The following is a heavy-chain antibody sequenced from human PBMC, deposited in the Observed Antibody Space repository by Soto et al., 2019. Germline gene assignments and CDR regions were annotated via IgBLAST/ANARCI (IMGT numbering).Heavy chain of an antibody. CDR3: ARDIIGAVGAFDP. V-gene: IGHV1-18*01. CDR2: ISPYNGNT. Sequence: ASVKVSCKASGYTFTSYGISWVRQAPGQGLEWMGWISPYNGNTNYAQKLQGRVTMTTDTSTSTVYMELSSLRSEDTAVYYCARDIIGAVGAFDPWGQGTLVTVS. J-gene: IGHJ5*02. D-gene: IGHD6-19*01. CDR1: GYTFTSYG.